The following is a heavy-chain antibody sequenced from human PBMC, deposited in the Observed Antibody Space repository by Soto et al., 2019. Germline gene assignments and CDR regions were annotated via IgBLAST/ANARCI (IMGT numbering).Heavy chain of an antibody. Sequence: QLQLQESGSGLVKPSQTLSLTCAVSGGSLSSGGYSWSWIRQPPGKGLEWIGYIYHSGSTYYNPSLKSRVTISVDRSKNQFSLKLSSVTAADTAVYYCARGHYDILTGYYANWFDPWGQGTLVTVSS. CDR1: GGSLSSGGYS. CDR2: IYHSGST. D-gene: IGHD3-9*01. V-gene: IGHV4-30-2*01. CDR3: ARGHYDILTGYYANWFDP. J-gene: IGHJ5*02.